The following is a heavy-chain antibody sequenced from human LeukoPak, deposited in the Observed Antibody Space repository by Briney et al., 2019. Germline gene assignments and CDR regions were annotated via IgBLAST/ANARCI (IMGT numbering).Heavy chain of an antibody. V-gene: IGHV3-30*02. CDR2: IWYDGSSK. Sequence: PGGSLRLSCAASGFTFSTYGMHWVRQAPGKGLEWVSFIWYDGSSKYYADSVKGRFTISRDNSKNTVYLQMNSMSAEDTAVYYCVKDKWAAAGNCDWNYWGQGTLVTVSS. D-gene: IGHD6-13*01. CDR3: VKDKWAAAGNCDWNY. J-gene: IGHJ4*02. CDR1: GFTFSTYG.